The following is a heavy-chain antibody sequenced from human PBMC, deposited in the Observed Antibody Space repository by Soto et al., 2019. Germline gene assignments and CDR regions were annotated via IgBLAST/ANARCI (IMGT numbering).Heavy chain of an antibody. CDR1: GFTVSSNY. CDR3: ATETMEIFDY. J-gene: IGHJ4*02. CDR2: IYSGGST. Sequence: EVQLVESGGGLVQPGGSLRLSCAASGFTVSSNYMSWVRQAPGKGLEWVSVIYSGGSTYYADSVKGRFTISRDNSKITLYLQMNSLRSEDTAVYYCATETMEIFDYWGQGTLVTVSS. V-gene: IGHV3-66*01. D-gene: IGHD3-10*01.